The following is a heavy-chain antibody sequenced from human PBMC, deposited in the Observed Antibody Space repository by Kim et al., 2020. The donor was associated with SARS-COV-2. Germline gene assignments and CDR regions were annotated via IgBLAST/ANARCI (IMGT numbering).Heavy chain of an antibody. Sequence: SETLSLTCTVSGGSISSYYWSWIRQPPGKGLEWIGYIYYSGSTNYNPSLKSRVTISVDTSKNQFSLKLSSVTAADTAVYYCARDRTIIAAAGGVWFDPWG. V-gene: IGHV4-59*13. CDR3: ARDRTIIAAAGGVWFDP. D-gene: IGHD6-13*01. CDR1: GGSISSYY. J-gene: IGHJ5*02. CDR2: IYYSGST.